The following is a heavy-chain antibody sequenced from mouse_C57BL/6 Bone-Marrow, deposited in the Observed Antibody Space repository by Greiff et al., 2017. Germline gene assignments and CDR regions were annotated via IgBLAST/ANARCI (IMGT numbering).Heavy chain of an antibody. CDR1: GYSITSGYY. CDR2: ISYDGSN. V-gene: IGHV3-6*01. CDR3: ARENSFDYFDY. Sequence: VQLKESGPGLVKPSQSLSLTCSVTGYSITSGYYWNWIRQFPGNKLEWMGYISYDGSNNYNPSLKNRISITRDTSKNQFFLKLNSVTTEDTATYYCARENSFDYFDYWGQGTTLTVSS. J-gene: IGHJ2*01. D-gene: IGHD1-2*01.